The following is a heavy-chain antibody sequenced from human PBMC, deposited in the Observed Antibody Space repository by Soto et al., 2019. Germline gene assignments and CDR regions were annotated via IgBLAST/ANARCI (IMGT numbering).Heavy chain of an antibody. Sequence: SETLSLTCSVSGADINTYSWTWIQQPAGKGLEWIGRIYTSASINYNPSLKGRVTLSVDTSTNQVSLRLASVTAADTAIYYCARDREAGYNFYYGMDVWGQGTTVTVSS. CDR2: IYTSASI. CDR3: ARDREAGYNFYYGMDV. V-gene: IGHV4-4*07. D-gene: IGHD6-19*01. J-gene: IGHJ6*02. CDR1: GADINTYS.